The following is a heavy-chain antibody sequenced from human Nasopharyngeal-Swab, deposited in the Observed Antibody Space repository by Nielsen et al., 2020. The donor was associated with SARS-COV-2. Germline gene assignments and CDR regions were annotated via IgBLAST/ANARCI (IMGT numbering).Heavy chain of an antibody. J-gene: IGHJ3*02. CDR3: ARSCRVVTAIRFAFDI. Sequence: WIRQPPGKGLEWIGEINHSGSTNYNPSLKSRVTISVDTSKNQFSLKLSSVTAADTAVYYCARSCRVVTAIRFAFDIWGQGTMVIVSS. V-gene: IGHV4-34*01. D-gene: IGHD2-21*02. CDR2: INHSGST.